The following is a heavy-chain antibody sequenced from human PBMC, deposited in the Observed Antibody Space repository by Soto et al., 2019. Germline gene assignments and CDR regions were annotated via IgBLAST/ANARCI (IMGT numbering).Heavy chain of an antibody. CDR3: VRSFFCSGGSCYSISSH. J-gene: IGHJ4*02. CDR1: GFTDSSND. Sequence: EVHLVESGGGLVQPGGSVRLSCAPSGFTDSSNDMSWVRQAPGKGLEWVSVIYTGGGTYYADSVKGRFTISRDNSKNTLYLQRNSLRDEDTAVYYCVRSFFCSGGSCYSISSHWGEGTLVTVSS. V-gene: IGHV3-66*01. D-gene: IGHD2-15*01. CDR2: IYTGGGT.